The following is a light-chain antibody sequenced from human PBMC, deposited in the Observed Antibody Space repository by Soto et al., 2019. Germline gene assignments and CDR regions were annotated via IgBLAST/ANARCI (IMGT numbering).Light chain of an antibody. CDR3: QQYGSSPLMYT. J-gene: IGKJ2*01. V-gene: IGKV3-20*01. CDR1: QSVSSSH. CDR2: DAS. Sequence: EIVLTQSPGTLSLSPGERATLSCRASQSVSSSHLAWYQQKPGQAPRLLIYDASNRATGIPDRFSGSGSGTDFTLTISRLEPEDFAVYYCQQYGSSPLMYTFGQGTKLEIK.